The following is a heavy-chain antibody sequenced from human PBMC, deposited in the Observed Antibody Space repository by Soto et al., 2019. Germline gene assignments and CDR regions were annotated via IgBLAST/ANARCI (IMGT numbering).Heavy chain of an antibody. CDR1: GFSFSGYT. J-gene: IGHJ4*02. CDR3: TKANRYCSGANCFTFDN. D-gene: IGHD2-15*01. Sequence: QPGGSLRLSCAASGFSFSGYTMNWVRQAQGKGLEWISGINGGGGTTYYADSVKGRFTIYRDNSKNTLNLQMNSPRAEDTAVYYCTKANRYCSGANCFTFDNWGRETLVTVSS. CDR2: INGGGGTT. V-gene: IGHV3-23*01.